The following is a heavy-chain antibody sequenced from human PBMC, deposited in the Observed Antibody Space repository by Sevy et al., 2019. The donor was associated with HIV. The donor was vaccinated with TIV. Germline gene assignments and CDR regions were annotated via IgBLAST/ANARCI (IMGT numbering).Heavy chain of an antibody. D-gene: IGHD6-13*01. CDR2: IYPGDSDS. J-gene: IGHJ6*02. CDR1: GYIFSNYC. V-gene: IGHV5-51*01. CDR3: ARATAGRAPNYSYYTMDI. Sequence: GESLKISCKGSGYIFSNYCIAWVRQMPGKGLEWMGIIYPGDSDSRYSPPFQGQVTISADKSISTAVLERSSLKASDTAKYYCARATAGRAPNYSYYTMDIWGQGTTVTVSS.